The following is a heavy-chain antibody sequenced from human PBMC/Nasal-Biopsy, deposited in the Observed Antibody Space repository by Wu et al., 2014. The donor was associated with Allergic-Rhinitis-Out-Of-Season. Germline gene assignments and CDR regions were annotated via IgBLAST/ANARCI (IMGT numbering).Heavy chain of an antibody. Sequence: TLSLTCAVSGRSIINYHCRWIRQPPGKGLEYIGYMYPGGSPTYNPSLKSRVTISLDTSKNQFSLQLSSVTAADTAVYFCAAGYNGYDPGRDYWGQGTLVTVSS. CDR1: GRSIINYH. V-gene: IGHV4-4*08. CDR3: AAGYNGYDPGRDY. CDR2: MYPGGSP. J-gene: IGHJ4*02. D-gene: IGHD5-12*01.